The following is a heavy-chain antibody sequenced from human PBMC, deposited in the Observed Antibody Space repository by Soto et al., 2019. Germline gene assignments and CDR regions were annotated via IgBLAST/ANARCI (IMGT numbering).Heavy chain of an antibody. CDR1: GFTFSSYG. D-gene: IGHD2-2*01. CDR3: ARSPLDSQLYYGMDV. V-gene: IGHV3-33*01. Sequence: GGSLRLSCAASGFTFSSYGMHWVRQAPGKGLEWVAVIWYDGSNKYYADSVKGRFTISRDNSKNTLYLQMNSLRAEDTAVYYCARSPLDSQLYYGMDVWGQGTRVTVSS. J-gene: IGHJ6*02. CDR2: IWYDGSNK.